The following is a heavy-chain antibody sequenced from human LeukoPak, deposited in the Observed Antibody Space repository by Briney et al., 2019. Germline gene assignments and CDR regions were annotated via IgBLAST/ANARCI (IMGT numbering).Heavy chain of an antibody. J-gene: IGHJ4*02. Sequence: ASVKVSCKATGYTFTSNYIHWVRQAPGQGLEWMGMIYPRDGSTSYAQKFQGRVTVTRDTSTSTVHMELSGLRSEDTAVYYCARDQEGFDYWGQGTLVTVSS. CDR1: GYTFTSNY. V-gene: IGHV1-46*01. CDR3: ARDQEGFDY. CDR2: IYPRDGST.